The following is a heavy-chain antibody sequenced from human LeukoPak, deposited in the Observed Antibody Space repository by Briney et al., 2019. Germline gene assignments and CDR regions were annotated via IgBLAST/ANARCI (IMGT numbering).Heavy chain of an antibody. CDR2: IRSKTSSYAT. D-gene: IGHD2-15*01. CDR1: GFTFSSYE. V-gene: IGHV3-73*01. Sequence: GGSLRLFCAASGFTFSSYEMKWVRQARGRGLEWVGRIRSKTSSYATAYTASVKGRFTITRDDSKNTAYLQMNSLKTEDTAVYYCTVNYCSGGSCYMLWGQGTLVTVSS. CDR3: TVNYCSGGSCYML. J-gene: IGHJ4*02.